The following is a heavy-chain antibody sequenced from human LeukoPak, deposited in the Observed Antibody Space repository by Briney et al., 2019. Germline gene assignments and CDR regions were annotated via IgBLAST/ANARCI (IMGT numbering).Heavy chain of an antibody. CDR3: ARGRGSSWPFDY. CDR1: GYTFTSYD. CDR2: MNPNSGNT. J-gene: IGHJ4*02. D-gene: IGHD6-13*01. Sequence: ASVKVSCKASGYTFTSYDINWVRQATGQGLEWMGWMNPNSGNTGYAQKFQGRVTMTRNTSISTAYMELSSLRSEDTAVYYCARGRGSSWPFDYWGQGTLLTVSS. V-gene: IGHV1-8*01.